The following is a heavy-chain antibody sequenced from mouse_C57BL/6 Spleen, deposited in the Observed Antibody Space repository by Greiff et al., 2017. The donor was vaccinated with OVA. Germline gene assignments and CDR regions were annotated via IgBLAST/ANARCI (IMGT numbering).Heavy chain of an antibody. V-gene: IGHV5-4*03. CDR3: ARGTVYYFDY. CDR2: ISDGGSYT. Sequence: DVKLVESGGGLVKPGGSLKLSCAASGFTFSSYAMSWVRQTPEKRLEWVATISDGGSYTYYPDNVKGRFTISRDNAKNNLYLQMSHLKSEDTAMYYCARGTVYYFDYWGQGTTLTVSS. J-gene: IGHJ2*01. CDR1: GFTFSSYA.